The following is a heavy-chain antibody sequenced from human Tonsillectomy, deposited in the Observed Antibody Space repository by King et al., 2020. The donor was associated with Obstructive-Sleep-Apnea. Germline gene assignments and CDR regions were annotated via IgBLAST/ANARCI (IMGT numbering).Heavy chain of an antibody. CDR1: GFTFSSYY. D-gene: IGHD3-22*01. CDR3: ARVNYYGSSGSIYWYFDL. Sequence: VQLVESGGGLVKPGGSLRLSCVASGFTFSSYYMDWVRRAPGKGLEWVSSIRSSSTKIYYADSVKGRFTISRDNAKNSLYLQMNSLRAEDTATYYCARVNYYGSSGSIYWYFDLWGRGTLVTVSS. V-gene: IGHV3-21*01. J-gene: IGHJ2*01. CDR2: IRSSSTKI.